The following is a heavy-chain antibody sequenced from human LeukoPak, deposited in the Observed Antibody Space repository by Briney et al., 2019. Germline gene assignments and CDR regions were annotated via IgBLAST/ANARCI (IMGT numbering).Heavy chain of an antibody. V-gene: IGHV4-31*03. CDR1: GGSISSGGYY. CDR3: ARGRAAGGPPTDY. Sequence: KPSETLSLTCTVSGGSISSGGYYWSWIRQHPGKGLEWIGYIYYSGSTYYNPSLKSRLTISVDTSKNQFSLKLSSVTAADTAVYYCARGRAAGGPPTDYWGQGTLVTVSS. CDR2: IYYSGST. D-gene: IGHD6-13*01. J-gene: IGHJ4*02.